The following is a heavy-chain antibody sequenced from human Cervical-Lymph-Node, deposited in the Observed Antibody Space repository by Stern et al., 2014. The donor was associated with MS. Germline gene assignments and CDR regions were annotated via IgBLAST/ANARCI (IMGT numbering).Heavy chain of an antibody. J-gene: IGHJ4*02. D-gene: IGHD2/OR15-2a*01. V-gene: IGHV2-26*01. Sequence: QVTLRESGPVLVKPTETLTLTCTVSGFSLSNTQMGVTWIRQPPGKALEWLAPNFSNDEKSYSTSLKSRLTISKDASTSQVVLTLTNMDPVDTATYYCARINVGPTFYSPFDYWGQGALVTVSS. CDR3: ARINVGPTFYSPFDY. CDR2: NFSNDEK. CDR1: GFSLSNTQMG.